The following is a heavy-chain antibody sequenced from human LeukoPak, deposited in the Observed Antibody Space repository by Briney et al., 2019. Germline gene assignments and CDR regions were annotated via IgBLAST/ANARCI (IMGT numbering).Heavy chain of an antibody. CDR1: GGSISSGDYY. J-gene: IGHJ5*02. CDR3: ARDWELRGWFDP. CDR2: ISYSGST. D-gene: IGHD1-26*01. V-gene: IGHV4-30-4*01. Sequence: SETLSLTCTVSGGSISSGDYYWSWIRQPPGKGLEWIGYISYSGSTYYNPSLKSRVTISVDTSKNQFSLKLSSVTAADTAVYYCARDWELRGWFDPWGQGTLVTVSS.